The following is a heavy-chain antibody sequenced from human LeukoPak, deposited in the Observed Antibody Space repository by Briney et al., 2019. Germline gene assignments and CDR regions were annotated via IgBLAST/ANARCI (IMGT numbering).Heavy chain of an antibody. CDR2: INPNSGGT. D-gene: IGHD3-22*01. V-gene: IGHV1-2*06. CDR3: ATETYYYDSSGYLI. Sequence: ASVKVSCKASGYTFTGYYMHWVRQAPGQGLEWMGRINPNSGGTNYAQKFQGRVTMTRDTSISTAYMELSRLRSDDTAVYYCATETYYYDSSGYLIWGQGTMVTVSS. CDR1: GYTFTGYY. J-gene: IGHJ3*02.